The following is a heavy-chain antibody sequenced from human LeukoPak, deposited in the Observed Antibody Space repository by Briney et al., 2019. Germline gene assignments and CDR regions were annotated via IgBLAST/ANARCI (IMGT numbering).Heavy chain of an antibody. CDR1: GYTFTSYD. D-gene: IGHD3-3*01. CDR2: MNPNSGNT. V-gene: IGHV1-8*01. CDR3: ARGRKGSTIFGVDITELYYYYMDV. J-gene: IGHJ6*03. Sequence: ASVKVSCKASGYTFTSYDINWVRQATGQGLEWMGWMNPNSGNTGYAQKFQGRVTMTRNTSISTAYMELSSLRSEDTAVYYCARGRKGSTIFGVDITELYYYYMDVWGKGTTVTVSS.